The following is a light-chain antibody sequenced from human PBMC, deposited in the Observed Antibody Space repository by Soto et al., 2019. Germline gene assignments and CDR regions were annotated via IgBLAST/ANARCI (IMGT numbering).Light chain of an antibody. Sequence: QSALTQPASVSGSPGQSITISCTGTSSDVGGYNYVSWYQQHPGKAPKLMIYGVSDRPSWVSKRFSGSKSGNTASLTISGLQADDEADYYCNSYTSSNTRVFGTGTKLTVL. J-gene: IGLJ1*01. V-gene: IGLV2-14*01. CDR1: SSDVGGYNY. CDR3: NSYTSSNTRV. CDR2: GVS.